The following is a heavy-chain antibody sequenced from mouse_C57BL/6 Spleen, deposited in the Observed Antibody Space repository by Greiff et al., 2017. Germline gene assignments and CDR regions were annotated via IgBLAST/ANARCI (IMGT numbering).Heavy chain of an antibody. V-gene: IGHV14-3*01. CDR3: AGYDYYDSFDY. D-gene: IGHD2-4*01. J-gene: IGHJ2*01. CDR1: GFNIKNTY. CDR2: IDPANGNT. Sequence: EVKLQESVAELVRPGASVKLSCTASGFNIKNTYMHWVQQRPEQGLEWIGRIDPANGNTKYAPKFQGKATITADTSPNTTYLQLSSLTSEDTAIYYYAGYDYYDSFDYWGQGTTLTVSS.